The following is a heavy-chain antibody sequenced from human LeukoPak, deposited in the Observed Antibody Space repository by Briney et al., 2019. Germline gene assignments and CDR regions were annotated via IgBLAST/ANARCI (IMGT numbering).Heavy chain of an antibody. CDR3: AKYDSFDHYYDSGGRFDF. CDR2: ISGSGADT. D-gene: IGHD3-22*01. V-gene: IGHV3-23*01. CDR1: GFTFSNYG. Sequence: PGGSLRLSCAASGFTFSNYGMTWVRQAPGKGLEWVSEISGSGADTYYADSVKGRFTISRDNSKSTLFPQMNSLRAEDTAVYYCAKYDSFDHYYDSGGRFDFWGQGTLVTVSS. J-gene: IGHJ4*02.